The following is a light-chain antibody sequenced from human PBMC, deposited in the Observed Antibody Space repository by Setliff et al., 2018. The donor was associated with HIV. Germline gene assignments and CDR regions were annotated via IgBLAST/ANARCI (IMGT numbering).Light chain of an antibody. J-gene: IGLJ1*01. Sequence: QSALTQPPSASGTPGQRVTISCSGSNSNIGSNTVDWYQQLPGTAPKLLIYTNNQRPSGVPDRFSGSKSGTSASLAISGLQSEDEADYYCAAWDDSLNGYGFGTGTKVTVL. CDR2: TNN. CDR1: NSNIGSNT. CDR3: AAWDDSLNGYG. V-gene: IGLV1-44*01.